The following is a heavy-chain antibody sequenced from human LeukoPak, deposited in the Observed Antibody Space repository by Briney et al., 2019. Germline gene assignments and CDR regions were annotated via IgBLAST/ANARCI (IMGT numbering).Heavy chain of an antibody. D-gene: IGHD1-26*01. Sequence: GSLRLSCAASGFTFSTYWMSWVRQAPGKGLEWVANIKGDGSEKNYVGSVKGRFTTSRDNAKNSLYLQMNSLRAEDTAVYYCAKDTPFGGNWGQGTLVTVSS. J-gene: IGHJ4*02. CDR2: IKGDGSEK. CDR1: GFTFSTYW. V-gene: IGHV3-7*01. CDR3: AKDTPFGGN.